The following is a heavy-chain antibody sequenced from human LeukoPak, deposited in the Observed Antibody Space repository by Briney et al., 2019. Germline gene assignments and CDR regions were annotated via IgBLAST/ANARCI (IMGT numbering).Heavy chain of an antibody. CDR1: GGSISSYY. CDR2: ISYSGST. V-gene: IGHV4-59*08. J-gene: IGHJ5*02. CDR3: ARAYSSSWYYNWFDP. D-gene: IGHD6-13*01. Sequence: SETLSLTCTVSGGSISSYYWNWIRQPPGKGLEWIGSISYSGSTYYNPSLKSRVTISVDTSKNQFSLKLRSVTAADTAMYYCARAYSSSWYYNWFDPWGQGTLVTVSS.